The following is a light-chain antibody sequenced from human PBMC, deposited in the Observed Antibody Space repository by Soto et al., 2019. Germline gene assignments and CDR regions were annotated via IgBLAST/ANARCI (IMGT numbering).Light chain of an antibody. CDR3: QQYNNWPLYT. CDR2: GAS. Sequence: EVVTTQSPASLSVSPGEGATLSCRASQSVGTNLAWYQQKPGQAPRLLIYGASNRATGFPARFSGSGSGTEFTLTISSLQSEDFAVYFCQQYNNWPLYTFGQGTKLEIK. J-gene: IGKJ2*01. CDR1: QSVGTN. V-gene: IGKV3-15*01.